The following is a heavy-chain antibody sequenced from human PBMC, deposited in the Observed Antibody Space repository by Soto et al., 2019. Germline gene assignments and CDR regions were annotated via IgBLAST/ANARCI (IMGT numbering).Heavy chain of an antibody. CDR1: GYTFTSYG. J-gene: IGHJ6*02. CDR2: ISAYNGNT. Sequence: GASVEVSCKXSGYTFTSYGISWVRQAPGQGLEWMGWISAYNGNTNYAQKLQGRVTMTTDTSTSTAYMELRSLRSDDTAVYYCARHQSIAARNYYYYYGMDVWGQGTTVTVSS. V-gene: IGHV1-18*04. D-gene: IGHD6-13*01. CDR3: ARHQSIAARNYYYYYGMDV.